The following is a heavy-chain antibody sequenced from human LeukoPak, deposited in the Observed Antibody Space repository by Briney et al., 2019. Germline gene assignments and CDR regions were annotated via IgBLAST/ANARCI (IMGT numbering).Heavy chain of an antibody. V-gene: IGHV4-4*02. CDR3: ARATSMIVVVISNNRFDP. D-gene: IGHD3-22*01. CDR2: IYHSGST. CDR1: GGSISSSNW. J-gene: IGHJ5*02. Sequence: SETLSLTCAVSGGSISSSNWWSWVRQPPGKGLEWIGEIYHSGSTNYNPSLKSRVTISVDKSKNQFSLKLSSVTAADTAVYYCARATSMIVVVISNNRFDPWGQGTLVTVSS.